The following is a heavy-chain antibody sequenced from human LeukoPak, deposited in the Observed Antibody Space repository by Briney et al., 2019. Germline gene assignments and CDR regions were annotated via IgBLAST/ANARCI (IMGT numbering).Heavy chain of an antibody. D-gene: IGHD6-13*01. CDR2: INHSGST. J-gene: IGHJ5*02. CDR1: GGSFSGYY. V-gene: IGHV4-34*01. Sequence: PSETLSLTCAVYGGSFSGYYWSWIRQPPGKGLEWIGEINHSGSTNYNPSLKSRVTISVDTSKNQFSPKLSSVTAADTAVYYCARLLSSSSLLHSPGGRNWFDPWGQGTLVTVSS. CDR3: ARLLSSSSLLHSPGGRNWFDP.